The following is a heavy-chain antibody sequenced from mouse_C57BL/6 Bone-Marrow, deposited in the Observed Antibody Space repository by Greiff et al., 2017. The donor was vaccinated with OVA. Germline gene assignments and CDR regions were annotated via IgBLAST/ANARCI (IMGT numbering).Heavy chain of an antibody. CDR3: ARAYYDYDEAY. D-gene: IGHD2-4*01. CDR2: INPYNGGT. Sequence: VQLQQSGPVLVKPGASVKMSCKASGYTFTDYYMNWVKQSHGKSLEWIGVINPYNGGTSYNQKFKGKATLTVDKSSSTAYMALNSLTSEDSAVYYCARAYYDYDEAYWGKGTLVTVSA. CDR1: GYTFTDYY. V-gene: IGHV1-19*01. J-gene: IGHJ3*01.